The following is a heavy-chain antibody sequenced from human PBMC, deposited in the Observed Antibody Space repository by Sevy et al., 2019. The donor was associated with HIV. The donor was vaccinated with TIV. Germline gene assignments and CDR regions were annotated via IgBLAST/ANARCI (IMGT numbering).Heavy chain of an antibody. V-gene: IGHV2-5*01. Sequence: SGPTLVKPTQTLTLTCTFSGFSLSTSGVGVGWIRQPPGKALEWLAVIYRNDDQRYSPSLKSRLTITKDTSKNQVVLTMTNMDPVDTATYYCADRGGAHYYDSSGYYTRAEYFEHWGQGTLVTVSS. CDR2: IYRNDDQ. J-gene: IGHJ1*01. CDR3: ADRGGAHYYDSSGYYTRAEYFEH. D-gene: IGHD3-22*01. CDR1: GFSLSTSGVG.